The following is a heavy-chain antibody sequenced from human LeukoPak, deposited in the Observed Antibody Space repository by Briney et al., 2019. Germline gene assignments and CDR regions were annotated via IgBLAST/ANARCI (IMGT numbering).Heavy chain of an antibody. CDR2: IYYSGST. V-gene: IGHV4-59*01. J-gene: IGHJ6*03. D-gene: IGHD3-10*01. CDR1: GGSISSDY. CDR3: ARTYYYGSYYMDV. Sequence: SETLSLTCTVSGGSISSDYWSWIRQPPGKGLEWVGYIYYSGSTNYNPSLKSRVTISVDTSKNQFSLKVSSVTAADTAVYYCARTYYYGSYYMDVWGKGTTVTISS.